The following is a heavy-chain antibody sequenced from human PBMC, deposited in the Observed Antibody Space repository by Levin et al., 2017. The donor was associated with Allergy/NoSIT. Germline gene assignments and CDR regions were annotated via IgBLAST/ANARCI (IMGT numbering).Heavy chain of an antibody. CDR3: TTPIMTIRGGVDAFDI. D-gene: IGHD3-16*01. CDR2: IKSKTDGGTT. CDR1: GFTFSNAW. Sequence: PGGSLRLSCAASGFTFSNAWMSWVRQAPGKGLEWVGRIKSKTDGGTTDYAAPVKGRFTISRDDSKNTLYLQMNSLKTEDTAVYYCTTPIMTIRGGVDAFDIWGQGTMVTVSS. V-gene: IGHV3-15*01. J-gene: IGHJ3*02.